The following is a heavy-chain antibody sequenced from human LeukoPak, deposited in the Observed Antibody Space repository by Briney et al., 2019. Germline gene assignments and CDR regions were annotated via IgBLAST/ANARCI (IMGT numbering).Heavy chain of an antibody. CDR1: GDSISSSESH. CDR2: MSYSGGT. CDR3: ARELAGVVPAAIRSKASRYYFDY. Sequence: SETLSLTCSVSGDSISSSESHWGWIRQTPGKGLEWIESMSYSGGTYYNPSLQSRVSIPIDTSRNQFSLKLNSVTAADTAVYYCARELAGVVPAAIRSKASRYYFDYWGQGTLVTVSS. J-gene: IGHJ4*02. D-gene: IGHD2-2*02. V-gene: IGHV4-39*07.